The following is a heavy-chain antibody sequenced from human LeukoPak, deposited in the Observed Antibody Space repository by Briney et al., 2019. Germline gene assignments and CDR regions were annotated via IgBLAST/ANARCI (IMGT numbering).Heavy chain of an antibody. D-gene: IGHD1-26*01. V-gene: IGHV3-9*01. Sequence: GRSLRLSCAASGFTFDDYAMHWVRQAPGKGLEWVSGISWNSGSIGYADSVKGRFTISRDNAKNSLYLQMNSLRDEDTGVYYCAREGSGSYHDYWGQGTLVTVSS. J-gene: IGHJ4*02. CDR2: ISWNSGSI. CDR3: AREGSGSYHDY. CDR1: GFTFDDYA.